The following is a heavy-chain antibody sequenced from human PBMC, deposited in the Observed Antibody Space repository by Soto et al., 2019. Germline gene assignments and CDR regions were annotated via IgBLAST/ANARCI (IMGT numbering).Heavy chain of an antibody. Sequence: QVQLQESGPGLVKPSGTLSLTCAVSGGSISSSNWWSWVRQPPGKGLERIGEIYHSGSTNYNPSLKRRVTIPVDKPKNQFSPKLSSVRGAETAVYYWARDLDGGWFDPWGQGTLVSVSS. V-gene: IGHV4-4*02. D-gene: IGHD3-16*01. CDR1: GGSISSSNW. CDR3: ARDLDGGWFDP. J-gene: IGHJ5*02. CDR2: IYHSGST.